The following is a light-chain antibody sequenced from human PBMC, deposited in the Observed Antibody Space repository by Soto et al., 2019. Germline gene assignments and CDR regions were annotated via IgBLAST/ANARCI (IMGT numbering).Light chain of an antibody. V-gene: IGKV1-39*01. CDR1: QSISIY. Sequence: DIPLTQSQSSLSASLAERVNIXCRASQSISIYLNWYQLKPGKAPNLLMYGASYLKSGVPTRFSGSGSGTDFTLTISSLQPEDFAIYYCQQTYTTPEITFGQGTRLENK. CDR2: GAS. J-gene: IGKJ5*01. CDR3: QQTYTTPEIT.